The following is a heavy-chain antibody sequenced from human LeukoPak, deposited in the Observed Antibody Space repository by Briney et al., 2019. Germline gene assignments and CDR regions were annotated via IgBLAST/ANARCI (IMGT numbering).Heavy chain of an antibody. J-gene: IGHJ4*02. CDR2: ISWDGGST. CDR1: GFTLDDYA. D-gene: IGHD6-6*01. V-gene: IGHV3-43D*03. CDR3: ARVSGLRGRSAKSIEYRESRHFDY. Sequence: GGSLRLSCAASGFTLDDYAMHWVRQAPGKGLEWASLISWDGGSTYYADSVKGRFTISRDNAKNSLYLQMNSLRAEDTAVYYCARVSGLRGRSAKSIEYRESRHFDYWGQGTLVTVSS.